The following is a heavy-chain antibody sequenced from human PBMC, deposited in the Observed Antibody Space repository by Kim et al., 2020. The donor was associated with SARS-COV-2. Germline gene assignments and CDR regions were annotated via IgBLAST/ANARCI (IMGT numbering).Heavy chain of an antibody. CDR2: IRSKAYGGPT. CDR3: TRHGAYYYDTDREDYFDX. D-gene: IGHD3-22*01. CDR1: GFTFGDYA. V-gene: IGHV3-49*03. J-gene: IGHJ4*02. Sequence: GGSLRLSCTASGFTFGDYAMSWFRQAPGKGLEWVGFIRSKAYGGPTEYAASVKGRFTISRDDSKSIAYLQMNSLKTEDTAVYYCTRHGAYYYDTDREDYFDXXXQXXXVTXXS.